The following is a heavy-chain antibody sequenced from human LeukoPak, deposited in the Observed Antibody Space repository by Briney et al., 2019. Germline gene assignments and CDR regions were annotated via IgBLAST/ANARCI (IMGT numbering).Heavy chain of an antibody. V-gene: IGHV3-48*03. Sequence: GGSLRLSCAASGFTFSSYAMHWVRQAPGKGLEWISYISSSVTTIYYADSVKGRFTISRDNAKNSLYLQMNSLRAEDTAVYYCARDDKAMPGDYWGQGTLVTVSS. CDR1: GFTFSSYA. CDR3: ARDDKAMPGDY. J-gene: IGHJ4*02. D-gene: IGHD2-2*01. CDR2: ISSSVTTI.